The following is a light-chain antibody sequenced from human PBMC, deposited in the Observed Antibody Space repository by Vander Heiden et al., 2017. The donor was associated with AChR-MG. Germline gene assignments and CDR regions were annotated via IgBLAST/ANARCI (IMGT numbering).Light chain of an antibody. CDR3: QQNYLTPLT. V-gene: IGKV1-39*01. J-gene: IGKJ3*01. CDR2: SAS. CDR1: QSITTF. Sequence: DIQMTQSPSSLSASVGDRVTITCRASQSITTFLNWYQQTPGKAPKLLIYSASSLQHAVPSRFSGSGSGTDFTLTISSLQPEDFATYYCQQNYLTPLTFGPGTKVDVK.